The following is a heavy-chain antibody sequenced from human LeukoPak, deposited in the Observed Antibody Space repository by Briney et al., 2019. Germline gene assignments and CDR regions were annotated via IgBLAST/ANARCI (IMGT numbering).Heavy chain of an antibody. CDR3: AKDGSSSSTYYFYLDY. CDR1: GFTFSTYA. D-gene: IGHD3-22*01. J-gene: IGHJ4*02. CDR2: FSGRGDST. Sequence: GGSLRLSCAASGFTFSTYAMSWVRQAQGKGLEWSSPFSGRGDSTYYADSVKGRFTISRDYSKNTLYLQMNSLRAEDTAVYCCAKDGSSSSTYYFYLDYWGQGTLVTVSS. V-gene: IGHV3-23*01.